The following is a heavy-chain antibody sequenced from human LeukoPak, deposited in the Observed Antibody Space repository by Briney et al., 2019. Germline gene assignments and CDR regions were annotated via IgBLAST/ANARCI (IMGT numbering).Heavy chain of an antibody. CDR1: GFTFSSYG. Sequence: GGSLRLSCAASGFTFSSYGMHWVRQAPGKGLEWVAVIWYDGSNKYYADSVKGRFTISRDNSKNTLYLQMNSLRAEDMAVYYCAKGKLVVIEGEVDAFDIWGQGTMVTVSS. D-gene: IGHD3-22*01. V-gene: IGHV3-33*06. CDR2: IWYDGSNK. CDR3: AKGKLVVIEGEVDAFDI. J-gene: IGHJ3*02.